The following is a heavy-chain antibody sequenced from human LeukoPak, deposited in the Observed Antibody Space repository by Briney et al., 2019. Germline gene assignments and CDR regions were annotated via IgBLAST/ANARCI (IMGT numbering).Heavy chain of an antibody. D-gene: IGHD3-9*01. CDR3: AKTRYFDWPYDY. V-gene: IGHV3-30*18. Sequence: PGRSLRLSCAASGFTFSSYGMHWVRQAPGKGLEWVAVISYDGSNKYYADSVKGRFTISRDNSKNTLYLQMNSLRAEDTAVYYCAKTRYFDWPYDYWGQGTLVTVSS. CDR1: GFTFSSYG. CDR2: ISYDGSNK. J-gene: IGHJ4*02.